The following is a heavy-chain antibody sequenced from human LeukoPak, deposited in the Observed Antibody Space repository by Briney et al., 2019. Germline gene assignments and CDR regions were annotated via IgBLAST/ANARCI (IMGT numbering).Heavy chain of an antibody. V-gene: IGHV4-61*02. J-gene: IGHJ4*02. D-gene: IGHD5-12*01. Sequence: SETLSLTCTVSGGSISSGSYYWSWIRLPAGQGLEWIGRIHTSGSTNYNPSLKSRVTISVDTSKNQFSLKLTSVTAADTAVYYCAREDLAYYFDYWGQGTLVTVSS. CDR2: IHTSGST. CDR3: AREDLAYYFDY. CDR1: GGSISSGSYY.